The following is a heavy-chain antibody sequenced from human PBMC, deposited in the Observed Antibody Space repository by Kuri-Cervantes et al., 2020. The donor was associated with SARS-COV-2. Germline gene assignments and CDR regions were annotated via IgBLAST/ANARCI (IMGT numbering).Heavy chain of an antibody. J-gene: IGHJ6*02. D-gene: IGHD6-6*01. CDR2: IYYSGST. V-gene: IGHV4-39*01. Sequence: SETLSLTCTVSGGPISNSFYYWGWIRQPPGKGLEWIGSIYYSGSTFYSPSLKSRVTIFVDTSKDQFSLKLSSVTAADTAVYYCRGYSTSSYYYYGMDVWGHGTTVTVSS. CDR1: GGPISNSFYY. CDR3: RGYSTSSYYYYGMDV.